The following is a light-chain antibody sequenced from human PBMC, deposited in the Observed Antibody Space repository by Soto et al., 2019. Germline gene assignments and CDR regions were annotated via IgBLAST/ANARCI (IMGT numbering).Light chain of an antibody. Sequence: EIVMTQSPATLSVSPGERATLSCRASQSVNSKLAWFQQKPGQALSLLIYGVSTRATGVPVRFSGSGSGTEFSLTVNSLQSEDFAVYYCQQYNNWPHTFGQGTKLEIK. CDR1: QSVNSK. J-gene: IGKJ2*01. CDR3: QQYNNWPHT. V-gene: IGKV3-15*01. CDR2: GVS.